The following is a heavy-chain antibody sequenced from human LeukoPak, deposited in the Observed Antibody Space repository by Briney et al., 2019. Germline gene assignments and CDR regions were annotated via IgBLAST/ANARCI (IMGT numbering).Heavy chain of an antibody. Sequence: PGGTLRLSCAASGFTFSSYGMHWVRQAPGKGLEWVAFIRYDGSNKYYADSVKGRFTISRDNSKNTLYLQMNSLRAEDTAVYYCARAPMVRGVWYYYYYMDVWGKGTTVTISS. J-gene: IGHJ6*03. CDR2: IRYDGSNK. CDR3: ARAPMVRGVWYYYYYMDV. V-gene: IGHV3-30*02. CDR1: GFTFSSYG. D-gene: IGHD3-10*01.